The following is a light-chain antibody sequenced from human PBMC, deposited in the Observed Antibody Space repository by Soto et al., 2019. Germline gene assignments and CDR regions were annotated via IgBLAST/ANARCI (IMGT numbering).Light chain of an antibody. CDR1: QSVRNNS. Sequence: EIVLTQSPGTLSLSPGERATLSCRASQSVRNNSLAWYQQQPGQAPRLLIFGTSSRAAGIPDRFSGSGSGTDFTLTINRLDPEDSAVYFCQQYGYGVDTFVQGTKLEIK. V-gene: IGKV3-20*01. CDR2: GTS. J-gene: IGKJ2*01. CDR3: QQYGYGVDT.